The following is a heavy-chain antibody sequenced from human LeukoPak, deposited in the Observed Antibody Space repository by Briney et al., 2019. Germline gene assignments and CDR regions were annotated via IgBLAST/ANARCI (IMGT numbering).Heavy chain of an antibody. Sequence: SETLSLTCTVSGYSISSGYYWVWIRQPPGKGLGWIGSIYHSGSTYYNPSLKSRVTISVDTSKNQFSLKLSSVTAADTAVYYCARDRGSYYVHDAFDIWGQGTMVTVSS. CDR3: ARDRGSYYVHDAFDI. V-gene: IGHV4-38-2*02. CDR1: GYSISSGYY. J-gene: IGHJ3*02. D-gene: IGHD1-26*01. CDR2: IYHSGST.